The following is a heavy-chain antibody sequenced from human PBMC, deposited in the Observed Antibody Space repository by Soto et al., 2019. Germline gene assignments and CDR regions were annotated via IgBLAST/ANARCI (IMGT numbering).Heavy chain of an antibody. D-gene: IGHD3-16*01. V-gene: IGHV3-33*01. Sequence: QVQLVESGGGVVQPGRSLRLSCAASGFTFRTYGIHWVRQAPGKGLEWVAVIRYDGSEKDYADSVKGRFTISRDNSENTADLHMNSLRVEDTAIYYCARDLWVGPSRLFDAWGQGTLVTVSS. CDR3: ARDLWVGPSRLFDA. J-gene: IGHJ5*02. CDR1: GFTFRTYG. CDR2: IRYDGSEK.